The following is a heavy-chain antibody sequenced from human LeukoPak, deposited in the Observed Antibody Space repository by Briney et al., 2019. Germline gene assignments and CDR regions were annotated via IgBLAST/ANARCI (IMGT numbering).Heavy chain of an antibody. Sequence: PGGSLRLSCAASGFTFSSYGMHWVRQAPGKGLEWVAVISYDGSNKYYADSVKGRFTISRDNSKNTLYLQMNSLTAEDTAVYYCARDYGLAVAGREYTWFDPWGQGTRVTVSS. V-gene: IGHV3-30*03. D-gene: IGHD6-19*01. J-gene: IGHJ5*02. CDR2: ISYDGSNK. CDR3: ARDYGLAVAGREYTWFDP. CDR1: GFTFSSYG.